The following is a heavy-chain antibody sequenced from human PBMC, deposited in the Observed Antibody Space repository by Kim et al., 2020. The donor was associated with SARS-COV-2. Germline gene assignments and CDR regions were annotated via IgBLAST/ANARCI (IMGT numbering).Heavy chain of an antibody. J-gene: IGHJ4*02. Sequence: SVGGRVTVFRDNSKTSVYLQMNSLRAEDTAVYYCAKDSRTFYDSSGYYDYWGRGTLVTVSS. D-gene: IGHD3-22*01. V-gene: IGHV3-23*01. CDR3: AKDSRTFYDSSGYYDY.